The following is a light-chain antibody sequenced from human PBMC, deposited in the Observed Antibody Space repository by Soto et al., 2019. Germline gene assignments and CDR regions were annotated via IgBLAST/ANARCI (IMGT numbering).Light chain of an antibody. CDR3: LVYYDSAWV. V-gene: IGLV7-43*01. Sequence: QAVVTQEPSLTVSTGWTVTLTCTSSTGAVTSGYYPNWFQQKPGQTPRALICGVSNRHSWTPARFSGSLLGGKAALTLSGAQPEDEADYYCLVYYDSAWVFGGGIKLTGL. J-gene: IGLJ3*02. CDR1: TGAVTSGYY. CDR2: GVS.